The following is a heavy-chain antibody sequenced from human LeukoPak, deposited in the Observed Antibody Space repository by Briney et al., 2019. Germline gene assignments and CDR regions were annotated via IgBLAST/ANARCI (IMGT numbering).Heavy chain of an antibody. Sequence: ASVKVSCKASGYTFTSYGISWVRQAPGQGLEWMGWINTNTGNPTYAQGFTGRFVFSLDTSVSTAYLQISSLKAEDTAVYYCARGEGETAMVTNFDYWGQGTLVTVSS. CDR3: ARGEGETAMVTNFDY. D-gene: IGHD5-18*01. V-gene: IGHV7-4-1*02. CDR2: INTNTGNP. CDR1: GYTFTSYG. J-gene: IGHJ4*02.